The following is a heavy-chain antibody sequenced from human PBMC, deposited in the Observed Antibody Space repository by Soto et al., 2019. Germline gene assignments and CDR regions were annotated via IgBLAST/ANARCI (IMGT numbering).Heavy chain of an antibody. D-gene: IGHD1-7*01. CDR2: IHYRGSS. Sequence: SETLSLTCSVSGASITSGSFYWGWIRQFPGKGLGWIGYIHYRGSSNYNPSLKSRRHISVDTSQNQFSLKLTSLTAAGTAVYYCARIYPGIIGTFDYWGQGTLVTVSS. V-gene: IGHV4-31*03. CDR3: ARIYPGIIGTFDY. J-gene: IGHJ4*02. CDR1: GASITSGSFY.